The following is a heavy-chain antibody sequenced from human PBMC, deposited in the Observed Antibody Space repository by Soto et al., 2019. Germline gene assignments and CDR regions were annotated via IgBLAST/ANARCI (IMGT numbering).Heavy chain of an antibody. CDR3: AREVDYDFWSAHRERYWFDP. CDR2: ISAYNGNT. J-gene: IGHJ5*02. Sequence: QVQLVQSGAEVKKPGASVKVSCKASGYTFTSYGISWVRQAPGQGREWMGWISAYNGNTNYAQKLQGRVTMTTDTSTSKAYMELRSLRSDDTAVYYCAREVDYDFWSAHRERYWFDPWGQGTLVTVSS. CDR1: GYTFTSYG. D-gene: IGHD3-3*01. V-gene: IGHV1-18*01.